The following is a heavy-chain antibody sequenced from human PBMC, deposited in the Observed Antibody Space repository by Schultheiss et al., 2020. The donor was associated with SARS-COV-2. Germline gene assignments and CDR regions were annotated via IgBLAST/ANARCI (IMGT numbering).Heavy chain of an antibody. CDR3: AKIQLYYYYYMDV. J-gene: IGHJ6*03. V-gene: IGHV3-21*04. CDR2: ISSSSSYI. CDR1: GFTVSSNY. D-gene: IGHD1-1*01. Sequence: GGSLRLSCAASGFTVSSNYMSWVRQAPGKGLVWVSSISSSSSYIYYADSVKGRFTISRDNAKNSLYLQMNSLRAEDTAVYYCAKIQLYYYYYMDVWGKGTTVTVSS.